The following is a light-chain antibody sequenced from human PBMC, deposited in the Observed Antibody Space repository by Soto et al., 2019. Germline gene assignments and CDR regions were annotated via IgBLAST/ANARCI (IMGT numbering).Light chain of an antibody. Sequence: EIVMTQSPATLSVSPGQRATLSCRASQSISGTLAWYQQRPGQAPRLLIYDASTRATGIPARFRGSGSGTEFTLTISSLQSEDSATYYCQQYNSWPSKTFGQGTKVEIK. CDR1: QSISGT. CDR3: QQYNSWPSKT. V-gene: IGKV3-15*01. J-gene: IGKJ1*01. CDR2: DAS.